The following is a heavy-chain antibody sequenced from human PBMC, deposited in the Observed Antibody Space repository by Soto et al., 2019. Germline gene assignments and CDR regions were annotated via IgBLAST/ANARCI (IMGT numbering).Heavy chain of an antibody. CDR1: GFTFINYA. V-gene: IGHV3-23*01. J-gene: IGHJ2*01. CDR3: ARKVPGYNSRPDYWYFDL. D-gene: IGHD6-19*01. CDR2: ISGGGDAP. Sequence: EVQLLESGGGLVQPGGSLRLSCAGSGFTFINYAMNWVRQAPGKGLEWVSTISGGGDAPFFADSVRGRFTISRDNSKNTVTLQMNNLGVDDTAVYFCARKVPGYNSRPDYWYFDLWGRGNLVTVSS.